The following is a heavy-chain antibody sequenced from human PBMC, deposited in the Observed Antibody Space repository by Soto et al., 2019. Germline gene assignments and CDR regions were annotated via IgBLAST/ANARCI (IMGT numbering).Heavy chain of an antibody. CDR1: RGSISTYY. J-gene: IGHJ4*02. CDR2: IYYNGNT. D-gene: IGHD6-13*01. Sequence: PSETLSLTCTVSRGSISTYYWSWIRQPPGKGPECIGYIYYNGNTHYNPSLKSRVTMSVDTSKNQFSLRLSSVTAADTAVYYCARQIGRGSWSLDHWGQGTLVTVSS. V-gene: IGHV4-59*08. CDR3: ARQIGRGSWSLDH.